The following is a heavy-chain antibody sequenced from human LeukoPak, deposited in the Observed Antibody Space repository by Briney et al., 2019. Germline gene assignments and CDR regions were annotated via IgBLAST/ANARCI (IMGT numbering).Heavy chain of an antibody. Sequence: GASVKVSCKASGYTFTGYYMHWVRQAPGQGLEWMGWINPNSGGTNYAQKFQGWVTMTRDTSISTAYMELSRLRSDDTAVYYCARDPHYDILTGRTDPYYFDYWGQGTLVTVSS. CDR2: INPNSGGT. CDR1: GYTFTGYY. V-gene: IGHV1-2*04. CDR3: ARDPHYDILTGRTDPYYFDY. J-gene: IGHJ4*02. D-gene: IGHD3-9*01.